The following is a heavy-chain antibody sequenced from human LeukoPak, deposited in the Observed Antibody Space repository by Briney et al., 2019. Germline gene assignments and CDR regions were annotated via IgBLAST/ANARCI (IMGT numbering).Heavy chain of an antibody. CDR1: GGTFSSYA. J-gene: IGHJ4*02. CDR2: IIPIFGTA. D-gene: IGHD3-9*01. CDR3: ARAQTSLQYFDWFYFDY. V-gene: IGHV1-69*13. Sequence: SVKVSCKASGGTFSSYAISWVRQAPGQGLEWMGGIIPIFGTANYAQKFQGRVTITADESTSTAYMELSSLRSEDTAVYYCARAQTSLQYFDWFYFDYWGQGTLVTVSS.